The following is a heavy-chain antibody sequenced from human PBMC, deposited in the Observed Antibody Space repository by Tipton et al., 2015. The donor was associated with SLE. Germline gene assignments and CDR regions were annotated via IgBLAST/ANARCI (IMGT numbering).Heavy chain of an antibody. CDR1: GFTFSSYG. V-gene: IGHV3-33*01. CDR2: IWYDGSNK. Sequence: SLRLSCAASGFTFSSYGMHWVRQAPGKGLEWVAVIWYDGSNKYYADSVKGRFTISRDNSKNTLYLQMNSLRAEDTAVYYCARDMAAAGFITNWGQGTLVTVSS. J-gene: IGHJ4*02. CDR3: ARDMAAAGFITN. D-gene: IGHD6-13*01.